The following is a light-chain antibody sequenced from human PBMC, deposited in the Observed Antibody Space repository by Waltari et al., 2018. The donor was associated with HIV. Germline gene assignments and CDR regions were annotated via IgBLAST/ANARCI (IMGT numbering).Light chain of an antibody. V-gene: IGKV1-8*01. J-gene: IGKJ2*01. CDR2: AAS. Sequence: AIRMTQSPSSFSASTGDRVTITCRASQGISSYLAWYQQKPGKAPKLLFYAASPLQSGVPSRFSGSGSGTYFTLTISCLQSEYFATYYCQQYYSYPYTFGQGTKLEIK. CDR3: QQYYSYPYT. CDR1: QGISSY.